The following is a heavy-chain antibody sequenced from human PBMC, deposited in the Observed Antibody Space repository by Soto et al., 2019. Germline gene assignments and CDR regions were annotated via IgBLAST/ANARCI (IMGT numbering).Heavy chain of an antibody. Sequence: PGGSLRLSCAASGFTFSSYWMHWVRQAPGKGLVWVSRINSDGSSTSYADSVKGRFTISRDNAKNTLYLQMNSLRAEDTAVYYCASVSGYDPVGYWGQGTLVTVSS. V-gene: IGHV3-74*01. CDR2: INSDGSST. CDR3: ASVSGYDPVGY. J-gene: IGHJ4*02. D-gene: IGHD5-12*01. CDR1: GFTFSSYW.